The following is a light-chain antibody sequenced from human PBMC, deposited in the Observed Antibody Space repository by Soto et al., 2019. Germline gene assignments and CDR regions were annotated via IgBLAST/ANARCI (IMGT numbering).Light chain of an antibody. CDR1: QGISSA. J-gene: IGKJ1*01. Sequence: AIQWTQSASSLSASVGDRVTITCGGSQGISSALAWYQQKPGEAPTLLVYDSSTLQSGVPSRFSGIGFGAEFTLTVSSLQTADFATYYGQQSYSNPTWTFCQGTKVDIK. CDR3: QQSYSNPTWT. CDR2: DSS. V-gene: IGKV1-13*02.